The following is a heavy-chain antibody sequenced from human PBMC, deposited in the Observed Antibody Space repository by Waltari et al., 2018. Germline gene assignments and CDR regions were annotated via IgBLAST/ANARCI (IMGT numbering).Heavy chain of an antibody. J-gene: IGHJ4*02. CDR2: ISGSGDGT. CDR3: AILGGLTVTLYYFDQ. CDR1: GFGFSFYS. Sequence: EVHLLESGGGLVQPGGSLRLSCAASGFGFSFYSLSWVRQVPGKGLEWVSSISGSGDGTYYADPVKGRFTISRDNSRDTLYLQINSLRAEDTAVYYCAILGGLTVTLYYFDQWGQGTLVTVSS. D-gene: IGHD4-17*01. V-gene: IGHV3-23*01.